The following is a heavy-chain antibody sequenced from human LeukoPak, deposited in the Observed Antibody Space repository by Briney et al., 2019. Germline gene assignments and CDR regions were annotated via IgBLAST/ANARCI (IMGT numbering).Heavy chain of an antibody. Sequence: GSSVKVSCKASGGTFSSYAISWVRQAPGQGLEWMGGIIPIFGTANYAQKLQGRVTMTTDTSTSTAYMELRSLRSDDTAVYYCAREVGLRYFDWLNYYYYMDVWGKGTTVTVSS. CDR3: AREVGLRYFDWLNYYYYMDV. J-gene: IGHJ6*03. V-gene: IGHV1-69*05. CDR2: IIPIFGTA. D-gene: IGHD3-9*01. CDR1: GGTFSSYA.